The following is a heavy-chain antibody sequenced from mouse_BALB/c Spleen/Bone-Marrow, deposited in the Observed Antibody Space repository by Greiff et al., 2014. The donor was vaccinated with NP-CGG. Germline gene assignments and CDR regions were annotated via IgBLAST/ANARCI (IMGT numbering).Heavy chain of an antibody. CDR1: GFNIKDTY. V-gene: IGHV14-3*02. J-gene: IGHJ3*01. CDR2: IDPANGNT. D-gene: IGHD1-1*01. Sequence: DVQLQESGAELGKPGASVKLSCTASGFNIKDTYMHWGKQRLEQGLEGIGRIDPANGNTKYDTKFQGKATITADTSSNTAYLQLSSLTSEDTAVYYCALYYYGSSGFAYWGQGTLVTVSA. CDR3: ALYYYGSSGFAY.